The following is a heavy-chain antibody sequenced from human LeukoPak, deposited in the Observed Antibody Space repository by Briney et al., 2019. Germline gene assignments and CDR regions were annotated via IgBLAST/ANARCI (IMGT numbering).Heavy chain of an antibody. V-gene: IGHV3-7*01. J-gene: IGHJ4*02. Sequence: GALRLSCAASGFTFSDYYMSWVRQAPGKGLEWVANIKPDGGEKYYVDSVKGRFTVSRDNAKNSLYLQMNSLRAEDSAVYYCASHYYGSGTYYWGYYFDYWGQGTLVTVSS. CDR2: IKPDGGEK. CDR1: GFTFSDYY. D-gene: IGHD3-10*01. CDR3: ASHYYGSGTYYWGYYFDY.